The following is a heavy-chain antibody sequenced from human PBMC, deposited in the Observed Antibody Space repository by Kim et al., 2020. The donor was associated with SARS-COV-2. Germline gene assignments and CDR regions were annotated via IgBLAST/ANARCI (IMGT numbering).Heavy chain of an antibody. J-gene: IGHJ4*02. D-gene: IGHD2-21*02. CDR1: GFAFTSYG. V-gene: IGHV1-18*04. CDR2: ISGYSGQA. Sequence: ASVKVSCKTSGFAFTSYGISWVRQAPGQGPEWMGWISGYSGQAEYGQKFQDRVILTRDTSTSTAYMEVTSLRSDDTAVYYCARGDSTYFAFWGQGTLVTVAS. CDR3: ARGDSTYFAF.